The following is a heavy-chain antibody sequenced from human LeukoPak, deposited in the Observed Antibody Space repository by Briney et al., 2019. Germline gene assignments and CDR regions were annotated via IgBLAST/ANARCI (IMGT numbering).Heavy chain of an antibody. CDR1: GFTFSGSA. V-gene: IGHV3-73*01. J-gene: IGHJ4*02. CDR2: IKSKANSYAT. CDR3: TRSPNYDSSGYGPN. Sequence: GGSLKLSCAASGFTFSGSAMHWVRQASGKGLEWVGRIKSKANSYATAYAASVKGRFTISRDDSKNTAYLQMNSLKTEDTAVYYCTRSPNYDSSGYGPNWGQGTLVTVSS. D-gene: IGHD3-22*01.